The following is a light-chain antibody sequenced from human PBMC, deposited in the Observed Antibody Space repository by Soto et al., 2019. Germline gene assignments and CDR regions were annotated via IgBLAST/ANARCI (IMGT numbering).Light chain of an antibody. CDR1: QSVSSY. CDR3: KQRSSWPLT. J-gene: IGKJ4*01. CDR2: GAY. Sequence: EIVMTQSPATLSVSPGERATLSCRASQSVSSYLAWYQQKPGQAPRLLIYGAYTRATGIQDKFSGSGSGTDFTLTISSLEPEDFALYYCKQRSSWPLTFGGGTKVDIK. V-gene: IGKV3-11*01.